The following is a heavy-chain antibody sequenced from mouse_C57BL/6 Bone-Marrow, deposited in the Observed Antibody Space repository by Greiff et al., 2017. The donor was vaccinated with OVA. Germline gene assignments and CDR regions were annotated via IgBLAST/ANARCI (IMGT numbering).Heavy chain of an antibody. CDR1: GYSITSGYY. CDR2: ISYDGSN. V-gene: IGHV3-6*01. CDR3: ARDGGYYGSPAWFAY. D-gene: IGHD1-1*01. Sequence: DVQLQESGPGLVKPSQSLSLTCSVTGYSITSGYYWNWIRQFPGNKLEWMGYISYDGSNNYNPSLKNRISITRDTSKNQFFLKLNSVTTEETATYYGARDGGYYGSPAWFAYWGQGTLVTVSA. J-gene: IGHJ3*01.